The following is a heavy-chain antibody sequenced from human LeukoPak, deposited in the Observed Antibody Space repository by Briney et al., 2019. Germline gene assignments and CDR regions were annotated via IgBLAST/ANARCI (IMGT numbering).Heavy chain of an antibody. J-gene: IGHJ4*02. Sequence: SETLSLTCTVSGGSISSSSYYWGWIRQPPGKGLEWIGNIYYSGSTNYNPSLKSRVTISVDTSKNQFSLKLSSVTAADTAVYYCARLPGWWEPYYFDYWGQGTLVTVSS. V-gene: IGHV4-39*07. CDR1: GGSISSSSYY. D-gene: IGHD2-15*01. CDR2: IYYSGST. CDR3: ARLPGWWEPYYFDY.